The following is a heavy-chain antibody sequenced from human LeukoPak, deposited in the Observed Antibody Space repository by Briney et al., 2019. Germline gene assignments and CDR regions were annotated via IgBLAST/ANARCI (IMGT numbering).Heavy chain of an antibody. CDR1: GFTFSSYA. CDR3: ARDLEQQLPDYYYYYGMDV. Sequence: GGSLRLSCAASGFTFSSYAMSWVRQAPGKRLEWVSSISSSSSYIYYADSVKGRFTISRDNAKNSLYLQMNSLRAEDTAVYYCARDLEQQLPDYYYYYGMDVWGQGTTVTVSS. CDR2: ISSSSSYI. J-gene: IGHJ6*02. D-gene: IGHD6-13*01. V-gene: IGHV3-21*01.